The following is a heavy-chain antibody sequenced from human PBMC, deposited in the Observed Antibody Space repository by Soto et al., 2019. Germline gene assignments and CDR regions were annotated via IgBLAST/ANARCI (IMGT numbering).Heavy chain of an antibody. D-gene: IGHD2-15*01. CDR3: ARDWIVVVAATSPAFDI. Sequence: QVPLVQSGAEVKKPGASVKVSCKASGYTFTSYGISWVRQAPGQGLEWMGWISAYNGNTNYAQKLQGRVTMTTDTSTSTAYMELRSLRSDDTAVYYCARDWIVVVAATSPAFDIWGQGTMVTVSS. J-gene: IGHJ3*02. V-gene: IGHV1-18*01. CDR2: ISAYNGNT. CDR1: GYTFTSYG.